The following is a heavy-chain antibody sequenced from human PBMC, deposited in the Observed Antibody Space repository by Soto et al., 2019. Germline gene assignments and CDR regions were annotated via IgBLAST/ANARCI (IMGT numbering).Heavy chain of an antibody. CDR2: ISGSGGST. V-gene: IGHV3-23*01. Sequence: EVQLLESGGGLVQPGGSLRLSCAASGFTFSSYAMRLFRQAPGKGLEWVSAISGSGGSTYYADSVKGRFTISRNKSKNTRYLHMNRRRAEDTDVYYCARRGSGTYFDYWGQGTLVTVSS. CDR1: GFTFSSYA. J-gene: IGHJ4*02. D-gene: IGHD1-26*01. CDR3: ARRGSGTYFDY.